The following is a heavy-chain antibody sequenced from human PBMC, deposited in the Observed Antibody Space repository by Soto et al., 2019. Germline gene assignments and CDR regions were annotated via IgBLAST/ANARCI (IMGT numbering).Heavy chain of an antibody. J-gene: IGHJ4*02. V-gene: IGHV4-39*01. Sequence: SVTLSLTCTVSGGSIIIYYWRWIRRQQGKGLEWIGTMDYSGDTSYNPSLRSRVTISADTSKNQFSLRLSSVSVADTAVYYCARRPPLYASESSRFDIWGQGALVTVSS. CDR1: GGSIIIYY. CDR2: MDYSGDT. D-gene: IGHD3-10*01. CDR3: ARRPPLYASESSRFDI.